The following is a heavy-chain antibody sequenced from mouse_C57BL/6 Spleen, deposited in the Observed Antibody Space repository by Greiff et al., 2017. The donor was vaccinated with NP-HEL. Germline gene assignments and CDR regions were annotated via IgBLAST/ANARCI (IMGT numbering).Heavy chain of an antibody. J-gene: IGHJ4*01. CDR3: LQRPDYYAMDY. D-gene: IGHD3-1*01. Sequence: EVQGVESGGGLVQPGGSMKLSCVASGFTFSNYWMNWVRQSPEKGLEWVAQIRLKSDNYATHYAESVKGRFTISRDDSKSSVYLQMNNLRAEDTGIYYCLQRPDYYAMDYWGQGTSVTVSS. CDR2: IRLKSDNYAT. CDR1: GFTFSNYW. V-gene: IGHV6-3*01.